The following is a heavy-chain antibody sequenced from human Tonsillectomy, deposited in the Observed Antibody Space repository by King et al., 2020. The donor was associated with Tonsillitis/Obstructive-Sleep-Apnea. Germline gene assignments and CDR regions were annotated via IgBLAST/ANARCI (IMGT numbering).Heavy chain of an antibody. CDR2: ISSSSSYI. CDR3: ARDSASCSSTSCRNFDY. CDR1: GLTFSSYS. J-gene: IGHJ4*02. V-gene: IGHV3-21*01. Sequence: VQLVESGGGLVKPGVSLRLSCAASGLTFSSYSMNWVRQAPGKGLEWVSSISSSSSYIYYADSVKGRFTISRDNAKNSLYLQMNSLRAEDTAVYYCARDSASCSSTSCRNFDYWGQGTLVTVSS. D-gene: IGHD2-2*01.